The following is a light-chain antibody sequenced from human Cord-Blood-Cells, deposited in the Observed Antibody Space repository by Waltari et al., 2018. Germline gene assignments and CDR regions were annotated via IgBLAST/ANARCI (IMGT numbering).Light chain of an antibody. CDR3: SSYTSSSTRV. CDR1: RRDVGGYNY. CDR2: DVS. J-gene: IGLJ2*01. V-gene: IGLV2-14*01. Sequence: QSALTQPASVSGSPGPSITIPCTGTRRDVGGYNYFSWYQQHPGKAPKLMIYDVSKRPSGVSNRFSGSKSGNTASLTISGLQAEDEADYYCSSYTSSSTRVFGGGTKLTVL.